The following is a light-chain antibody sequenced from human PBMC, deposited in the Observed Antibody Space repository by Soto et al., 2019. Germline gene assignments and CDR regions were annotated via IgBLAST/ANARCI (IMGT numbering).Light chain of an antibody. V-gene: IGKV3-20*01. CDR2: GAS. CDR3: QLYGCSPPYT. CDR1: QSVSSSY. J-gene: IGKJ2*01. Sequence: EIVLTQSPGTLSLSPGERATLSCRASQSVSSSYLAWYQQKPGQAPRLLIYGASSRATGIPDRFSGSGSGTDFTLTIIRLEPEDFAVYHCQLYGCSPPYTFGQGTKLEIK.